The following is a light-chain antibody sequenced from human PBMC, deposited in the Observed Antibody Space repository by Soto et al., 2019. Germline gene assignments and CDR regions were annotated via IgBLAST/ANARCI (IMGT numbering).Light chain of an antibody. V-gene: IGKV3-20*01. J-gene: IGKJ2*04. CDR2: GTS. CDR3: QQYGNSPRCS. Sequence: EIVLTQSPGTLSLSLGERATLSCRASQSVSSNYLAWYQQKPGQAPRLLIYGTSSRATGIPDRFSGSGSGTDFTLTISRLEPEDFAVYYCQQYGNSPRCSFGQGTKLEIK. CDR1: QSVSSNY.